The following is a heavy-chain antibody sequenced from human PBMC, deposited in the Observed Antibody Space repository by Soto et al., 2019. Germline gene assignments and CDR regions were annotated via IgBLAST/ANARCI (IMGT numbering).Heavy chain of an antibody. Sequence: EVQLLESGGDLVQPGGSLRLSCVASGITFSSYTMSWVRQAPGKGLEWVSGISGSGGSTYYADSVKGRFTISRDNSKNTLFLQMNSLRAEDTAVYYCATYYDPAYWGQGTLVTVSS. V-gene: IGHV3-23*01. CDR1: GITFSSYT. CDR3: ATYYDPAY. J-gene: IGHJ4*02. D-gene: IGHD3-22*01. CDR2: ISGSGGST.